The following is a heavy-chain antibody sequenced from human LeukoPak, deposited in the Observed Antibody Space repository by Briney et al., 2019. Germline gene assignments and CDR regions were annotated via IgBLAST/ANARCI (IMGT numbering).Heavy chain of an antibody. D-gene: IGHD3-3*01. CDR2: IYYSGST. V-gene: IGHV4-59*01. CDR1: GGSISSYY. Sequence: PSETLSLTCTVSGGSISSYYWSWIRQPPGKGLEWIGYIYYSGSTNYNPSLKSRVTISVDTSKNQFSLKLSSATAADTAVYYCARVHYDFWSGEAGWFDPWGQGTLVTVSS. J-gene: IGHJ5*02. CDR3: ARVHYDFWSGEAGWFDP.